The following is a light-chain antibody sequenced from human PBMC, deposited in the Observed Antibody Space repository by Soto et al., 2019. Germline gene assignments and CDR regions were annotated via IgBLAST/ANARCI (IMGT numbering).Light chain of an antibody. J-gene: IGKJ4*01. CDR2: VAS. CDR3: QQYNVWPLT. Sequence: IVTTPSPATLSVSQGETATLSCRPSRSISSNLAWYQQKPGHTPKLLVFVASTRATGIPARFSGSGSGTEFTLTISSLQSEEFADYYCQQYNVWPLTFGGGTKVEFK. CDR1: RSISSN. V-gene: IGKV3-15*01.